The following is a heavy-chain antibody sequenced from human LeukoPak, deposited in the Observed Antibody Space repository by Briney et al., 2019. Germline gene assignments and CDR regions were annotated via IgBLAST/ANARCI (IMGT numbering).Heavy chain of an antibody. CDR1: GGSISTDNW. CDR3: ARTNYGRMYWCFDL. Sequence: SETLSLTCAVSGGSISTDNWWSWVRQPPGKGLEWIAEVYHGGSTNHNPSLKSRVTISLDKSKNQFSLKLSSVTAADTAVYYCARTNYGRMYWCFDLWGRGTLVTVSS. D-gene: IGHD3-10*01. J-gene: IGHJ2*01. CDR2: VYHGGST. V-gene: IGHV4-4*02.